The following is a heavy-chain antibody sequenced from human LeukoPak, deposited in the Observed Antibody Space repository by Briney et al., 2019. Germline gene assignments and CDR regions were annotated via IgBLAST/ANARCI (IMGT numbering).Heavy chain of an antibody. V-gene: IGHV4-34*01. CDR3: ARYRYSGSYSVLFVAFDI. J-gene: IGHJ3*02. Sequence: SETLSLTCAVYGGSFSGYYWGWIRQPPGKGLEWIGEINHSGSTNYNPSLKSRVTISVDTSKNQFSLKLSSVTAADTAVYYCARYRYSGSYSVLFVAFDIWGQGTMVTVSS. CDR2: INHSGST. CDR1: GGSFSGYY. D-gene: IGHD1-26*01.